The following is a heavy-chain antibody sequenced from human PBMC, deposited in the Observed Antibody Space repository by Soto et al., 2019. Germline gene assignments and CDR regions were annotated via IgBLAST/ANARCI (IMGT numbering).Heavy chain of an antibody. V-gene: IGHV4-34*01. CDR1: GGSFSGYY. Sequence: SETLSLTCAVYGGSFSGYYWSWIRQPPGKGLEWIGEINHSGSTNYNPSLKSRITISVDTSKNQFSLKLSSVTAADTAVYYCARGYCSSTSCYPPYYYYYMDVWGKGTTVTV. J-gene: IGHJ6*03. D-gene: IGHD2-2*01. CDR3: ARGYCSSTSCYPPYYYYYMDV. CDR2: INHSGST.